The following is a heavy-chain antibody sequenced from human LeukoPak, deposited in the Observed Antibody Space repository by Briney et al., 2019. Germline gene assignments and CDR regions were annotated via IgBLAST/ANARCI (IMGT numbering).Heavy chain of an antibody. CDR1: GGSITSTNYY. CDR3: ARHNFKGANMVRGVPW. CDR2: IYYSGST. V-gene: IGHV4-39*01. D-gene: IGHD3-10*01. Sequence: PSETLSLTCTVSGGSITSTNYYWGWIRQPPGKGLEWIGTIYYSGSTYCNPSPKSRVTMSVDTSKNQFSLNLSSVTAADTAVYYCARHNFKGANMVRGVPWWGQGTLVTVSS. J-gene: IGHJ4*02.